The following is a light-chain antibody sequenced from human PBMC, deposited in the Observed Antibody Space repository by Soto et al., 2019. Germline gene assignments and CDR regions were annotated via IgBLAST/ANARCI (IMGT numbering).Light chain of an antibody. CDR2: GVS. CDR3: QQYGSSPPIT. J-gene: IGKJ5*01. CDR1: QSVSSN. Sequence: EIVMTQSPVTLSVSPGERVTLSCRASQSVSSNLAWYQQKPGQAPRLLIYGVSSRATGIPDRFSGSGSGTDFTLTISRLEPEDFAVYYCQQYGSSPPITFGQGTRLEIK. V-gene: IGKV3-20*01.